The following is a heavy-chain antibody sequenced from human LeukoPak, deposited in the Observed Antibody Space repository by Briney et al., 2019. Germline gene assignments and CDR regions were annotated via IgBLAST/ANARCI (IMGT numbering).Heavy chain of an antibody. CDR1: GFTFDDYG. D-gene: IGHD3-3*01. CDR3: ARDGKRVTTQVYYYGIDL. CDR2: ITWDGGST. Sequence: GGSLRLSCTAAGFTFDDYGMSWVRQIPGLGLEWVAGITWDGGSTDYAVSVRGRFTISRDNAKNSVYLQMNSLRAEDAALYHCARDGKRVTTQVYYYGIDLWGQGTTVTVSS. V-gene: IGHV3-20*01. J-gene: IGHJ6*02.